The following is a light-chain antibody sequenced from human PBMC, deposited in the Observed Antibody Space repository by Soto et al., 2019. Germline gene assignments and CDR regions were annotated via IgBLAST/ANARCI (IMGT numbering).Light chain of an antibody. CDR2: DAS. CDR3: QQYERGFT. CDR1: QSVSSRS. J-gene: IGKJ3*01. Sequence: ETVLTQSPGTLSLSPGERATLSCRASQSVSSRSLAWYQQKPGQAPRLLIYDASSRATGIPDRFSGSGSGTDFSLTISRLEPEDFAAYYCQQYERGFTFGPGTKVDIK. V-gene: IGKV3-20*01.